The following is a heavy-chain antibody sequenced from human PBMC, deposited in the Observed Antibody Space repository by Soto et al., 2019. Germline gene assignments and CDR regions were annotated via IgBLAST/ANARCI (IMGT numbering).Heavy chain of an antibody. V-gene: IGHV3-23*01. CDR3: AKSPRRRYCSRGSCSGVDY. D-gene: IGHD2-15*01. Sequence: EVQLLESGGGLVQPGGSLRLSCAASGFTFSSYAMSWVRQAPGKGLEWVSAISGSGGSTYYADSVKGRFTISRDNSKNTLSLQMNSLRAEDTAVYYCAKSPRRRYCSRGSCSGVDYWGQGTLVTVSS. CDR1: GFTFSSYA. J-gene: IGHJ4*02. CDR2: ISGSGGST.